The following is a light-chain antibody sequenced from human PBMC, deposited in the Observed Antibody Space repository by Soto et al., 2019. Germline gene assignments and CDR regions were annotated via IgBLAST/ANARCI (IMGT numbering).Light chain of an antibody. CDR3: QQYGSSPQT. CDR2: GAS. J-gene: IGKJ2*01. CDR1: QSVSRTY. V-gene: IGKV3-20*01. Sequence: EIVLTQSPGTLSLSPGERATLSCRASQSVSRTYMAWYQQKPGQAPRLLIYGASNRATGIPDRFSGSGSGTGFTLTIGGLEPEDFAVYYCQQYGSSPQTFGQGPRLEIK.